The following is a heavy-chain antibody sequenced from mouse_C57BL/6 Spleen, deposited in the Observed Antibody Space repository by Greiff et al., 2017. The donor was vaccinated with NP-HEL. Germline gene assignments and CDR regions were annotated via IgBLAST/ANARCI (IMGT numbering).Heavy chain of an antibody. CDR2: IYPGSGST. J-gene: IGHJ2*01. CDR1: GYTFTSYW. V-gene: IGHV1-55*01. D-gene: IGHD1-1*01. CDR3: ARYYYGSRGGFDY. Sequence: VQLQQPGAELVKPGASVKMSCKASGYTFTSYWITWVKQRPGQGLEWIGDIYPGSGSTNYNEKFKSKATLTVDTSSSTAYMQLSSLTSEDSAVYDCARYYYGSRGGFDYWGQGTTLTVSS.